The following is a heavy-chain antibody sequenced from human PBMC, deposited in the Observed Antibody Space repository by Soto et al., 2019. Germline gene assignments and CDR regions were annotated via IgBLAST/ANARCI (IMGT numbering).Heavy chain of an antibody. Sequence: LRLSCAASGFTFDDYAMHWVRQAPGKGLEWVSGISWNSGSIGYADSVKGRFTISRDNAKNSLYLQMNSLRAEDTALYYCAKGGEQWLVYFDYWGQGTLVTVSS. V-gene: IGHV3-9*01. D-gene: IGHD6-19*01. J-gene: IGHJ4*02. CDR1: GFTFDDYA. CDR3: AKGGEQWLVYFDY. CDR2: ISWNSGSI.